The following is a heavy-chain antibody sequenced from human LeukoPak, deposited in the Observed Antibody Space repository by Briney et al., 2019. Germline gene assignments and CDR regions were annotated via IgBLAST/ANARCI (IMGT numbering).Heavy chain of an antibody. Sequence: SETLSLTCTVSGGSFSSYIYRWGWIRQPRGKGWEWFGSISHSGTTYYNPSLKSRVTTSIDTSTSQFSLKLNSVTAADTAVYYCAREVGNSYYYYYMDVWGRGTTVTVSS. J-gene: IGHJ6*03. CDR1: GGSFSSYIYR. V-gene: IGHV4-39*07. CDR2: ISHSGTT. D-gene: IGHD1-14*01. CDR3: AREVGNSYYYYYMDV.